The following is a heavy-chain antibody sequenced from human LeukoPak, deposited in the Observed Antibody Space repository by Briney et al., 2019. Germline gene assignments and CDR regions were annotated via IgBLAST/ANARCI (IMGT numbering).Heavy chain of an antibody. CDR3: ARDVYNMGDY. V-gene: IGHV3-30*02. D-gene: IGHD1-1*01. CDR1: GFTFSSYG. CDR2: IRYDGSNK. J-gene: IGHJ4*02. Sequence: PGGSLRLSCAASGFTFSSYGMHRVRQAPGKGLEWVAFIRYDGSNKYYADSVKGRFTISRDNSKNTLYLQMNSLRAEDTAVYYCARDVYNMGDYWGQGTLVTVSS.